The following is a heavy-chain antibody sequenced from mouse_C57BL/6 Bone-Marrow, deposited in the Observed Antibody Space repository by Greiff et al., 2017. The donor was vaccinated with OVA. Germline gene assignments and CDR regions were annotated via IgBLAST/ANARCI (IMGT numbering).Heavy chain of an antibody. Sequence: EVQVVESGGGLVKPGGSLKLSCAASGFTFSSYTMSWVRQTPEKRLEWVATISGGGGNTYYPDSVKGRFTISRDNAKNTLYLLMSSLRSEDTALYYCASYGSSWYFDVWGTGTTVTVSS. J-gene: IGHJ1*03. V-gene: IGHV5-9*01. CDR3: ASYGSSWYFDV. CDR2: ISGGGGNT. CDR1: GFTFSSYT. D-gene: IGHD1-1*01.